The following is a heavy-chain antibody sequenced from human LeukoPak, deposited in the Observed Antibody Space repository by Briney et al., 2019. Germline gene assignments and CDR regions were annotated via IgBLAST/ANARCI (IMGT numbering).Heavy chain of an antibody. J-gene: IGHJ4*02. CDR2: INPSGSST. CDR3: ARLELWHDY. V-gene: IGHV1-46*01. Sequence: GASVKVSCKASGYSFTSHYMHWVRQAPGQGLEWMGLINPSGSSTLYAQKFQGRVTMTRDMSTTTDYMELSSLRSEDTAVYYCARLELWHDYWGQGTLVTVSS. D-gene: IGHD5-18*01. CDR1: GYSFTSHY.